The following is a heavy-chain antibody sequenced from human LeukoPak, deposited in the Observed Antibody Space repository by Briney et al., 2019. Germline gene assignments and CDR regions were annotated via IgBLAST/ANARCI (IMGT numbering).Heavy chain of an antibody. D-gene: IGHD3-3*01. Sequence: PGGSLRLSCAASGFTFSSYGMHWVRQAPGKGLEWVAFIRYDGSNKYYADSVKGRFTISRDNSKNTLYLQMNSLRSEDTAVYYCAASFWSGYYVDYWGQGTLVTVSS. CDR1: GFTFSSYG. J-gene: IGHJ4*02. V-gene: IGHV3-30*02. CDR2: IRYDGSNK. CDR3: AASFWSGYYVDY.